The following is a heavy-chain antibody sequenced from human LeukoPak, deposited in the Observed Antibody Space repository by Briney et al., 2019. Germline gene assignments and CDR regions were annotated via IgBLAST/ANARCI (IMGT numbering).Heavy chain of an antibody. CDR1: GGSISSYY. V-gene: IGHV4-4*07. CDR2: IYTSGST. D-gene: IGHD3-9*01. Sequence: SETLSLTCTVSGGSISSYYWSWIRQPAGKGLEWIGRIYTSGSTNYNPSLKSRVTMSVDTSKNQFSLKLSSVTAADTAVYYCARYKNYDILTGYYTGWFDPRGQGTLVTVSS. J-gene: IGHJ5*02. CDR3: ARYKNYDILTGYYTGWFDP.